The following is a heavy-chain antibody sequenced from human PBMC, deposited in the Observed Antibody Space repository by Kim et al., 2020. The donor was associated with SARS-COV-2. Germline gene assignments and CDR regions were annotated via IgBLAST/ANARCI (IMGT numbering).Heavy chain of an antibody. CDR3: AKDMRAGPNYYYYGMDV. Sequence: GGSLRRSCAASGFTFDDYAMHWVRQAPGKGLEWVSGISWNSGSIGYADSVKGRFTISRDNAKNSLYLQMNSLRAEDTALYYCAKDMRAGPNYYYYGMDV. D-gene: IGHD3-10*01. CDR1: GFTFDDYA. V-gene: IGHV3-9*01. J-gene: IGHJ6*01. CDR2: ISWNSGSI.